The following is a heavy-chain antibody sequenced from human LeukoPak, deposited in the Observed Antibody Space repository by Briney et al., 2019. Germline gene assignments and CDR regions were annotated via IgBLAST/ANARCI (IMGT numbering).Heavy chain of an antibody. CDR3: VKGRQWLITN. CDR2: ISGDAIST. D-gene: IGHD6-19*01. V-gene: IGHV3-43*02. J-gene: IGHJ4*02. Sequence: GGSLRLSCAASGFSFHDYAMHWVRQTPGKGLEWVSLISGDAISTYYADSVKGRFTTSRDNSKNSLYLQMNSLRGEDTALYFCVKGRQWLITNWGQGTLVTVSS. CDR1: GFSFHDYA.